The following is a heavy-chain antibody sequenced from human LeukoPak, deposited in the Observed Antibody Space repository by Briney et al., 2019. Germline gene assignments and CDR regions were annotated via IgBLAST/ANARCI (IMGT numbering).Heavy chain of an antibody. CDR3: AKGLDQPEGWFDP. V-gene: IGHV3-9*01. CDR2: ISGNSGSI. D-gene: IGHD1/OR15-1a*01. CDR1: VVTFDDYA. J-gene: IGHJ5*02. Sequence: GGSLRLSCAASVVTFDDYAMHWVRQAPGKGLEWVSGISGNSGSIGYADSVKGRFTISRDNAKNSLYLQMNSLRAEDTALYYCAKGLDQPEGWFDPWGQGTLVTVSS.